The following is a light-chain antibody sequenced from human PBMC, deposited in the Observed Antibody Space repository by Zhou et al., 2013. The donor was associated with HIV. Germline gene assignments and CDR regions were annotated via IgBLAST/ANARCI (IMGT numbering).Light chain of an antibody. J-gene: IGKJ5*01. CDR1: QSISST. CDR2: GAS. CDR3: QQYHMWPIT. Sequence: EIVMTQSPATLSVSPGERATLSCRASQSISSTFLAWYQQKPGQAPRLLIYGASTRAIGIPARFSGSGYGTEFTLTISSLQSEDFAVYYCQQYHMWPITFGQGTRLDIK. V-gene: IGKV3-15*01.